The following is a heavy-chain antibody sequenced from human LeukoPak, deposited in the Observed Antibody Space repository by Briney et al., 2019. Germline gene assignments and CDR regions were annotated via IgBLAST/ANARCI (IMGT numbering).Heavy chain of an antibody. CDR2: ITSSGGFI. J-gene: IGHJ4*02. Sequence: GGSLRLSCAASGFTFSSYSMNWVRQAPGKGPEWVSSITSSGGFIYYADSVKGRFTISRDNAKNSLYLQMNSLRAEDTAVYYCARDLVMGATNYWGQGTLVTVSS. V-gene: IGHV3-21*01. CDR3: ARDLVMGATNY. D-gene: IGHD1-26*01. CDR1: GFTFSSYS.